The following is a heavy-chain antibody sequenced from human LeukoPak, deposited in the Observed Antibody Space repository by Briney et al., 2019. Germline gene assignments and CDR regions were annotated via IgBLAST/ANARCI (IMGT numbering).Heavy chain of an antibody. Sequence: GGSLRLSCVASGLTFSNHWMSWVRQAPGKGLEWVSSIDTSSSYIYYADSVKGRFTISRDNAKNSLYLQMNSLRAEDTAVYYCARSKAAPGAFDIWGQGTMVTVSS. CDR3: ARSKAAPGAFDI. CDR1: GLTFSNHW. J-gene: IGHJ3*02. V-gene: IGHV3-21*01. D-gene: IGHD6-6*01. CDR2: IDTSSSYI.